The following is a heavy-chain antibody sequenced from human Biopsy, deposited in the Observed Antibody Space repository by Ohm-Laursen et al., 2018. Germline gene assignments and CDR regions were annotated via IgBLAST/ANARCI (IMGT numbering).Heavy chain of an antibody. D-gene: IGHD4-17*01. CDR1: GFTFSSYA. J-gene: IGHJ4*02. V-gene: IGHV3-23*01. CDR2: ISGNSDII. Sequence: SLRLSCAATGFTFSSYAMTWFRQAPGKGLEWVSTISGNSDIIYDTDSVKGRFTISRDNSKNTLYLQMNSLRADDTAVYYCALAAAQTVTHFDYWGQGTLVIVSS. CDR3: ALAAAQTVTHFDY.